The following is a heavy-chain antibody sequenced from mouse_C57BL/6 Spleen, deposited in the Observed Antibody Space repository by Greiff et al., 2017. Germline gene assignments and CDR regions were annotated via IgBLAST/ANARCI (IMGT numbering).Heavy chain of an antibody. CDR3: SRGFGTYFDD. Sequence: VQLVESGPGLVQPSQSLSITCTVSGFSLTSYGVHWVRQSPGKGLEWLGVIWSGGSTDYYAAFISRLSISKDNSKSQVFFKMNILQADDTAIYYCSRGFGTYFDDWGQGTTLTVSS. D-gene: IGHD4-1*01. CDR1: GFSLTSYG. V-gene: IGHV2-2*01. CDR2: IWSGGST. J-gene: IGHJ2*01.